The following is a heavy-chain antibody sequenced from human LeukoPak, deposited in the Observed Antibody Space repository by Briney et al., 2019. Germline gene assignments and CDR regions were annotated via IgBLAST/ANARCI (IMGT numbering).Heavy chain of an antibody. CDR2: ISSSSSYI. CDR3: ASEEDVYCSSTSCSVL. CDR1: GFTFSSYS. J-gene: IGHJ4*02. V-gene: IGHV3-21*01. D-gene: IGHD2-2*01. Sequence: AGGSVRLSCAASGFTFSSYSMNWVRQAPGKGLEWVSSISSSSSYIYYADSVKGRFTISRDNAKNSLYLQMNSLRAEDTAVYYCASEEDVYCSSTSCSVLWGQGTLVTVSS.